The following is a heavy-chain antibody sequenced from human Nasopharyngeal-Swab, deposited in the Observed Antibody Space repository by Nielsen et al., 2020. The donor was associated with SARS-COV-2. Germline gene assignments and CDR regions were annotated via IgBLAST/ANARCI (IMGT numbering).Heavy chain of an antibody. CDR1: GFTFSSYS. V-gene: IGHV3-33*08. J-gene: IGHJ4*02. D-gene: IGHD4-17*01. CDR2: IWHDATNE. Sequence: GESLKISCAASGFTFSSYSMSWLRQAPGKGLEWVAVIWHDATNEYYVDSVKGRFTISRDSSKNTLYLQMDSLRGEDTAVYYCARDAPAHYGAFYWGRGTLVTVSS. CDR3: ARDAPAHYGAFY.